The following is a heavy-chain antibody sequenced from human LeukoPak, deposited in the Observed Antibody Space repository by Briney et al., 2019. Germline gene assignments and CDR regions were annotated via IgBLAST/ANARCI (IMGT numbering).Heavy chain of an antibody. CDR3: ARRMRGKHYDFWSGYYSD. CDR1: GGSISSGGYY. Sequence: SETLSLTCTVSGGSISSGGYYWSWIRQPPGKGLEWIGYIYHSGSTYYNPSLKSRVTISVDRSKNQFSLKLSSVTAADTAVYYCARRMRGKHYDFWSGYYSDWGQGTLVTVSS. CDR2: IYHSGST. D-gene: IGHD3-3*01. V-gene: IGHV4-30-2*01. J-gene: IGHJ4*02.